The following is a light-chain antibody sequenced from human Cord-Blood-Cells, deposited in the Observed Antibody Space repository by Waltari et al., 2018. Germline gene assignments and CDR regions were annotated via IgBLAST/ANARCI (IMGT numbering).Light chain of an antibody. CDR3: CSYAGSSTYVV. CDR2: EGS. CDR1: SSDVGSYNL. Sequence: QSALTQPASVSGSPGQSITITCTGTSSDVGSYNLVSWYQQHPGKASKLMIYEGSKRPSGVSNRFSGSKYGNTASRTSSGLQAEDEADYYCCSYAGSSTYVVFGGGTKLTVL. J-gene: IGLJ2*01. V-gene: IGLV2-23*01.